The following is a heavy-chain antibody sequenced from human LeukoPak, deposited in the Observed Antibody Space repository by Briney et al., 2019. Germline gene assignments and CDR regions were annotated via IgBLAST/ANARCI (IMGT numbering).Heavy chain of an antibody. CDR3: ARVGSSSWYNWFDP. CDR2: INPNSGGT. CDR1: GYTFTGYY. J-gene: IGHJ5*02. Sequence: ASVKVSCKASGYTFTGYYMHWVRQAPGQGLEWMGWINPNSGGTNYAQKFQGWVTMTRDTSISTAYMELSRLRSDDTAVYYCARVGSSSWYNWFDPWGQGTLVTVSS. V-gene: IGHV1-2*04. D-gene: IGHD6-13*01.